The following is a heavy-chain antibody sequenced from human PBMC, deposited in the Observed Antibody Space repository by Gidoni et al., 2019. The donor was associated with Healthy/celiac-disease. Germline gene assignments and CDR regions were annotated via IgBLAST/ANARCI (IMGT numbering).Heavy chain of an antibody. CDR3: ARGPAGYCSSTSCFNYYYYGMDV. Sequence: QVQLQQWGAGLLKPSETLSLTCAVYGGSFSGYYWRWIRQPPGKGLEWIGEINHSGSTNYNPSLKSRVTISVDTSKNQFSLKLSSVTAADTAVYYCARGPAGYCSSTSCFNYYYYGMDVWGQGTTVTVSS. D-gene: IGHD2-2*03. CDR2: INHSGST. V-gene: IGHV4-34*01. J-gene: IGHJ6*02. CDR1: GGSFSGYY.